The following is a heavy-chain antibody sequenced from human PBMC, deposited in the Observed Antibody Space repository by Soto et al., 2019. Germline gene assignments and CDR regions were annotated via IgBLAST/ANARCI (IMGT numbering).Heavy chain of an antibody. J-gene: IGHJ5*02. CDR1: GGSITSGAYY. Sequence: QVQLQESGPGLVKPSQTLSLTCAVSGGSITSGAYYWTWIRHHPGKGREWIAYIHYSGRTYYNPSLKSRVTTSVDTSNNQFSLKLSSVTAADTAVYHCARYYFDSSGYSNWFDPWGQGTLVTVSS. CDR3: ARYYFDSSGYSNWFDP. CDR2: IHYSGRT. V-gene: IGHV4-31*11. D-gene: IGHD3-22*01.